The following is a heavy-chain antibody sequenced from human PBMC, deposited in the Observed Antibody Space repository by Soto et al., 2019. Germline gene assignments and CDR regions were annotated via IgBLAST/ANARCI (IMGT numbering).Heavy chain of an antibody. Sequence: LRLSCAASGFNFRYYAMTWVRQAPGKGLEWVSSINDNGDSTHYADSVKGRFTISRDNSKNTLYLQMNSLTAEDTAVYFCAKASNSSPWFDSWLESWGQGTLVTVSS. CDR1: GFNFRYYA. J-gene: IGHJ5*01. CDR3: AKASNSSPWFDSWLES. CDR2: INDNGDST. V-gene: IGHV3-23*01. D-gene: IGHD6-6*01.